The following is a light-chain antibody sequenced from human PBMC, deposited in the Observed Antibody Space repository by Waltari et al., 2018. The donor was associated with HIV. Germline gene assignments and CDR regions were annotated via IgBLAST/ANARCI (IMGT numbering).Light chain of an antibody. V-gene: IGKV1-39*01. J-gene: IGKJ2*01. CDR1: QSISNY. CDR2: AAS. Sequence: DIQMTQSPSSLSASVGDRVTISCRASQSISNYLNWYQQKPGKAPKLLISAASSLESEVPSRFSCSGSATEFTLTISRFQPEDFATYFCQQCFVTPYTFGQGTRLEIK. CDR3: QQCFVTPYT.